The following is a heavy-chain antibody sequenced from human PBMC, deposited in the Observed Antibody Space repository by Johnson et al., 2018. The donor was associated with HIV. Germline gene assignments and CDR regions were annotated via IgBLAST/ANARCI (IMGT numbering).Heavy chain of an antibody. CDR1: GFTFSYYG. V-gene: IGHV3-30*02. D-gene: IGHD6-13*01. Sequence: QVQLVESGGGVVQPGGSLRLSCAAFGFTFSYYGMHWVRQAPGKGLEWVAFIRYDGDNKYYGDSVKGRFTLSIDNSKDTLYLQINGLRPEDTAVYYCAKDEAQTLASAGRDAFDFWGQGTAVTV. CDR2: IRYDGDNK. CDR3: AKDEAQTLASAGRDAFDF. J-gene: IGHJ3*01.